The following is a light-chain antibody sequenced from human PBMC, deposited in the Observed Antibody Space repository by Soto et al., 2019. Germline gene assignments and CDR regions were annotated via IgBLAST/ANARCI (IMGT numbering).Light chain of an antibody. CDR2: SDN. CDR3: AAWDDSLSGPV. V-gene: IGLV1-44*01. CDR1: SSNIGSNS. J-gene: IGLJ7*01. Sequence: QSVLTQPPSASGTPGQRVTISCSGSSSNIGSNSVIWYQQLPGTAPKVLMYSDNQRPSGVPDRFSGSKSGTSASLAISGLQSEDEADYYCAAWDDSLSGPVFGGGTQLTVL.